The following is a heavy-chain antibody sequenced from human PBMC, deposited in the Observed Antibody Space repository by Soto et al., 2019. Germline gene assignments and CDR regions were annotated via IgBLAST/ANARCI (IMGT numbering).Heavy chain of an antibody. CDR3: ARSGHMVRGVIESNYGMDV. CDR1: GYSFISYW. CDR2: IYPGDSDT. J-gene: IGHJ6*02. D-gene: IGHD3-10*01. Sequence: GESLKISCKGSGYSFISYWIGWVRQMPGKGLEWMGIIYPGDSDTRYSPSFQGQVTISADKSISTAYLQWSSLKASDTAMYYCARSGHMVRGVIESNYGMDVWGQGTTVTVSS. V-gene: IGHV5-51*01.